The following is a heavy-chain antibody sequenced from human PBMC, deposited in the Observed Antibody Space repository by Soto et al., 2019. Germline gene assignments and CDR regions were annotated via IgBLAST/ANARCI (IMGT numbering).Heavy chain of an antibody. V-gene: IGHV1-69*01. CDR1: GGSFSTNE. J-gene: IGHJ4*02. D-gene: IGHD6-19*01. Sequence: QVHLEQSGAEVKKPGTSVKVSCKAYGGSFSTNEIDWVRQAPGQGLEWMGRIFPNVGTADYAQKFEGRLSIIADESTSTVFMELSRPISADTAVYFCARARYSSRWGTFDRWGQGTQVAVSS. CDR3: ARARYSSRWGTFDR. CDR2: IFPNVGTA.